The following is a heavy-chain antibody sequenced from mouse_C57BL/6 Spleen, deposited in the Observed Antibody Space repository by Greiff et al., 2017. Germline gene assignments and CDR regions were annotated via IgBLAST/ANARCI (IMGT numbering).Heavy chain of an antibody. CDR2: IYPGDGDT. V-gene: IGHV1-80*01. CDR1: GYAFSSYW. CDR3: ARWELAWFAY. J-gene: IGHJ3*01. Sequence: LVESGAELVKPGASVKISCKASGYAFSSYWMNWVKQRPGKGLEWIGQIYPGDGDTNYNGKFKGKATLTADKSSSTAYMQLSSLTSEDSAVYFCARWELAWFAYWGQGTLVTVSA. D-gene: IGHD4-1*01.